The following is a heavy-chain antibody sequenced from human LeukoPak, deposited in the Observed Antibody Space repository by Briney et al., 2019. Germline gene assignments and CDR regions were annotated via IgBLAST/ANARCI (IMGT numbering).Heavy chain of an antibody. V-gene: IGHV4-30-4*08. J-gene: IGHJ3*02. D-gene: IGHD2-2*01. Sequence: SETLSLTCTVSGGSISSGDYYWSWIRQPPGKGLEWIGYIYYSGSTYYNPSLKSRVTISVDTSKNQFSLKLSSVTAADTAVYCCATERVVPAANPWVAFDIWGQGTIVTVSS. CDR3: ATERVVPAANPWVAFDI. CDR1: GGSISSGDYY. CDR2: IYYSGST.